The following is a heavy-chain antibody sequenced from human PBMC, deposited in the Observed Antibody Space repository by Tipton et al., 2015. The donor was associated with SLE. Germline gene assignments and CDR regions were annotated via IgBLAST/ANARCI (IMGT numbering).Heavy chain of an antibody. CDR3: AREYGDNAGWYFDL. J-gene: IGHJ2*01. D-gene: IGHD4-23*01. Sequence: TLSLTCTVSGGSISPYYWSWIRQPPGKGLEWIGYIYYTGSTKYNPSLKSRVTMSVDTSKNQFSLKLSSVTAADTAVYYCAREYGDNAGWYFDLWGRGTLITVSS. CDR2: IYYTGST. V-gene: IGHV4-59*12. CDR1: GGSISPYY.